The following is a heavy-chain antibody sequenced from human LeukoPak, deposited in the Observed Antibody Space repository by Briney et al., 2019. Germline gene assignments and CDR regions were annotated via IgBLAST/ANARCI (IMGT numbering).Heavy chain of an antibody. D-gene: IGHD3-9*01. Sequence: GGSLRLSCAASGFTFSSYSMNWVRQAPGKGLELVSSISSSSSYIYYADSVKGRFTISRDNAKNSLYLQMNSLRAEDTAVYYCARDRYFDWLGEWFDPWGQGTLVTVSS. CDR3: ARDRYFDWLGEWFDP. CDR2: ISSSSSYI. V-gene: IGHV3-21*01. J-gene: IGHJ5*02. CDR1: GFTFSSYS.